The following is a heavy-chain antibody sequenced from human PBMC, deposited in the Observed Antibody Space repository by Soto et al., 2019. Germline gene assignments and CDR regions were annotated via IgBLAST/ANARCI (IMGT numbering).Heavy chain of an antibody. CDR1: ELAFSNYS. Sequence: EAQLLESGGGLVQPGGSLRLSCAASELAFSNYSMTWVRQAPGKGLEWVSVISASGYSAYYGGAVKGRFTTSRDNSKSTIYLQMNRLRADDTAVYYCAKGEQLWDPFDSWGQGTLVTVSS. CDR3: AKGEQLWDPFDS. J-gene: IGHJ4*02. CDR2: ISASGYSA. D-gene: IGHD6-13*01. V-gene: IGHV3-23*01.